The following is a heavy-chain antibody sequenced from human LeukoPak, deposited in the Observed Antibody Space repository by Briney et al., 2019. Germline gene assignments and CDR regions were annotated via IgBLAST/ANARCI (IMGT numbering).Heavy chain of an antibody. Sequence: GGSLRLSCAASGFTFSSYAMHWVRQAPGKGLEWVAVISHDGSNKYYADSVKGRFTISRDNSKNTLYLQMSSLRAEDTAVYYCASEPELGIVVVPPRAWGQGTLVTVSS. V-gene: IGHV3-30-3*01. CDR3: ASEPELGIVVVPPRA. CDR2: ISHDGSNK. J-gene: IGHJ5*02. CDR1: GFTFSSYA. D-gene: IGHD3-22*01.